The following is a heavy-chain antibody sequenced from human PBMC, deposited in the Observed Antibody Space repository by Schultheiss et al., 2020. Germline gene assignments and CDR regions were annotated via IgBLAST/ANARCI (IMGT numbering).Heavy chain of an antibody. CDR2: IKQDGSEK. CDR1: GFTFSSYS. Sequence: GGSLRLSCAASGFTFSSYSMNWVRQAPGKGLEWVANIKQDGSEKYYVDSVKGRFTISRDNAKNSLYLQMNSLRAEDTAVYYCARDIVRGYDGGPFDYWGQGTLVTVSS. CDR3: ARDIVRGYDGGPFDY. V-gene: IGHV3-7*01. D-gene: IGHD5-12*01. J-gene: IGHJ4*02.